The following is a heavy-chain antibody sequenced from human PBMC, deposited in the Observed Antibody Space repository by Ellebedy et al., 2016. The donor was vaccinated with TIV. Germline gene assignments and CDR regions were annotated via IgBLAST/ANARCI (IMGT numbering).Heavy chain of an antibody. J-gene: IGHJ2*01. Sequence: GESLKISXKGSGYSFTSYWISWVRQMPGKGLEWMGRIDPSDSYTNYSPSFQGHVTISADKSISTAYLQWSSLKASDTAMYYCARSGSGWNWYFDLWGRGTLVTVSS. CDR1: GYSFTSYW. D-gene: IGHD6-19*01. CDR2: IDPSDSYT. V-gene: IGHV5-10-1*01. CDR3: ARSGSGWNWYFDL.